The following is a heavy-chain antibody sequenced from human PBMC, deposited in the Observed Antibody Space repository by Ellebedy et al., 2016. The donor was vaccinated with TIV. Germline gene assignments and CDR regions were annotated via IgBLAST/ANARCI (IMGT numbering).Heavy chain of an antibody. CDR1: GYTFTSYA. CDR3: AREVVVITTDWFDP. D-gene: IGHD3-22*01. V-gene: IGHV1-3*01. CDR2: INAGNGNT. J-gene: IGHJ5*02. Sequence: ASVKVSCXASGYTFTSYAMHWVRQAPGQRLEWMGWINAGNGNTKYSQKFQGRVSITRDTSASTAYMELSSLRSEDTAVYYCAREVVVITTDWFDPWGQGTLVTVSS.